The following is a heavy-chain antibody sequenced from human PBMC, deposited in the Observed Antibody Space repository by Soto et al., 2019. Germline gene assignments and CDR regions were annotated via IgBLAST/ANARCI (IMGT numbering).Heavy chain of an antibody. J-gene: IGHJ4*02. CDR3: AKRPIPAAFFDY. CDR2: ITGSGAGT. Sequence: EVQLLESGGGLVQPGGSLRLSCAASGFTFSNYAMTWVRQAPGKGLEWVSVITGSGAGTYFVDSVKGRFTISRDNSKHTVYLQMNSLRAEDKAVYYCAKRPIPAAFFDYWGQGNMVTVSS. CDR1: GFTFSNYA. V-gene: IGHV3-23*01. D-gene: IGHD6-13*01.